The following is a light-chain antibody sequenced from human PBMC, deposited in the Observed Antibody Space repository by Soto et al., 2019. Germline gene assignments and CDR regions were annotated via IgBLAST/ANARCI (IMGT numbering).Light chain of an antibody. CDR1: QSISRN. J-gene: IGKJ5*01. CDR2: GAS. V-gene: IGKV3-15*01. Sequence: EIVMSQSPPTLSVSPGERATLSCRASQSISRNLAWFQQKPGQAPTLLIFGASTRAAGIPARFSGSGSGTDFTLTISSLEPEDFAVYYCPQRSNWPITFGQGTRLEIK. CDR3: PQRSNWPIT.